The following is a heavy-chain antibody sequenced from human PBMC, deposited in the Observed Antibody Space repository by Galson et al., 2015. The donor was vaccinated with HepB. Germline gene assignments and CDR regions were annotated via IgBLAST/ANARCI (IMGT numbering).Heavy chain of an antibody. Sequence: SLRLSCAASGFTFSSYSMNWVRQAPGKGLEWVSYITSSSSYIYYADSVKGRFTISRDNAKNSLSLQMNSLRAEDTAVYYCARGDIVVVPTDIGYYGMDVWGRGTTVTVSS. CDR1: GFTFSSYS. D-gene: IGHD2-2*01. CDR2: ITSSSSYI. J-gene: IGHJ6*02. CDR3: ARGDIVVVPTDIGYYGMDV. V-gene: IGHV3-21*01.